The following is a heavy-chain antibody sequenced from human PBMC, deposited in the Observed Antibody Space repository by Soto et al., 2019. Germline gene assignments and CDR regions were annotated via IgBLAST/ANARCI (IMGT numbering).Heavy chain of an antibody. J-gene: IGHJ6*04. CDR2: IYYSGST. CDR1: GGSISSSSYY. CDR3: ARLGGQWLYNYYYGMDD. V-gene: IGHV4-39*01. D-gene: IGHD6-19*01. Sequence: SETLSLTCTVSGGSISSSSYYWGWIRQPPGKGLEWIGSIYYSGSTYYNPSLKSRVTISVDTSKNQFSLKLSSVTAADTAVYYWARLGGQWLYNYYYGMDDWAKGTTVTVSS.